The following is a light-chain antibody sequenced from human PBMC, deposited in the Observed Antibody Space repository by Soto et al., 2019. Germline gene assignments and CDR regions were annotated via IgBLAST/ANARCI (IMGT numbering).Light chain of an antibody. Sequence: QSVLTQPPSVSGAPGQRVTISCTGSSSNIGAGYDVHWYQQLPGTAPKLLIYGNSNRRSGVPDRFSGSKSGTSASLAITGLQAEDEADYYCQSYDSSGPTSVFGTGTKVTVL. CDR3: QSYDSSGPTSV. CDR2: GNS. CDR1: SSNIGAGYD. V-gene: IGLV1-40*01. J-gene: IGLJ1*01.